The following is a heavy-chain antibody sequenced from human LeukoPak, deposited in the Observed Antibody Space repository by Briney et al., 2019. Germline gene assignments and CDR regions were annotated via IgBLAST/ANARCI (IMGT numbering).Heavy chain of an antibody. V-gene: IGHV4-4*02. D-gene: IGHD3-22*01. CDR1: GGSISSSNW. CDR3: ARHDSSGSHALDELDI. CDR2: IYHSGST. Sequence: SETLSLTCAASGGSISSSNWWSCVRQPPGKGVGGMGEIYHSGSTNYNPSIKSPGTIAVDKYKNQFSLRLRTVTAADAAVYDCARHDSSGSHALDELDIWGQGRMLTVSS. J-gene: IGHJ3*02.